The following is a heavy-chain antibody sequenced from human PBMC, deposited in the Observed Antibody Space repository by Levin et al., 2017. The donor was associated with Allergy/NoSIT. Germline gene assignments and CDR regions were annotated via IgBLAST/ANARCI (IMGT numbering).Heavy chain of an antibody. Sequence: GGSLRLSCAASGFTFSDYYMSWIRQAPGKGLEWVSYISSSGSTIYYADSVKGRFTISRDNAKNSLYLQMNSLRAEDTAVYYCARVVGEYYYDSSGYYGNWFDPWGQGTLVTVSS. CDR3: ARVVGEYYYDSSGYYGNWFDP. CDR2: ISSSGSTI. V-gene: IGHV3-11*01. J-gene: IGHJ5*02. D-gene: IGHD3-22*01. CDR1: GFTFSDYY.